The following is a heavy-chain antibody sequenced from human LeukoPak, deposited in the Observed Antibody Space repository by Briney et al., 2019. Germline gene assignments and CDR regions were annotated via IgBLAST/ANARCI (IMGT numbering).Heavy chain of an antibody. D-gene: IGHD6-6*01. J-gene: IGHJ6*03. V-gene: IGHV4-39*07. CDR1: GGSISSSSYY. CDR3: ARDLEYSSSYRFYYMDV. Sequence: PSETLSLTCTVSGGSISSSSYYWGWIRQPPGKGLEWIGSIYYSGSTYYNPSLKSRVTISVDTSKNQFSLKLSSVTAADTAVYYCARDLEYSSSYRFYYMDVWGKGTTVTVSS. CDR2: IYYSGST.